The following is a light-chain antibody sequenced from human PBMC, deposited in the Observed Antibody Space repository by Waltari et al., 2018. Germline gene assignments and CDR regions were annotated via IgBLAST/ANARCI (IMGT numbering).Light chain of an antibody. CDR3: QQYNGYPIT. Sequence: DIQMTQSPSTLSASVGDRVTITCRASQSRITWLAWYQQKPGKAPKLLIYKASSLESGVPSRFSGSGSWTEFTLSISSLQPDDFATYFCQQYNGYPITFGQGTRLEI. J-gene: IGKJ5*01. CDR1: QSRITW. V-gene: IGKV1-5*03. CDR2: KAS.